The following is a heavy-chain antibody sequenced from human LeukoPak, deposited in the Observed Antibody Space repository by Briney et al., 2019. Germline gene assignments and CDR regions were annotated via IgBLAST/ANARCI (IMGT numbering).Heavy chain of an antibody. Sequence: GGSLRLSCAASGFTFSNYAMSWVRQAPGKGLEWVSTISSSGDNTHYADFVKGRFTISRDNSKNTLYLQMNTLRAEDTAIFYCARRGWLINFDYWGQGTLATVSS. CDR1: GFTFSNYA. J-gene: IGHJ4*02. CDR2: ISSSGDNT. V-gene: IGHV3-23*01. CDR3: ARRGWLINFDY. D-gene: IGHD5-12*01.